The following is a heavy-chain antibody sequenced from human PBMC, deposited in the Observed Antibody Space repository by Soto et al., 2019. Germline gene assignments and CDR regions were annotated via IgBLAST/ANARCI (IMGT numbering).Heavy chain of an antibody. J-gene: IGHJ6*02. CDR2: ISGSDNRV. CDR1: GFTFSTYH. Sequence: TGGSLRLSCAASGFTFSTYHMVWVRQAPGKGLESVASISGSDNRVFYADSVKGRFTVSRDNSKNTLYLQMNSLRVEDSAVYYCAKILSVTTNYWHGMDVWGQGTTVTVSS. V-gene: IGHV3-23*01. D-gene: IGHD4-17*01. CDR3: AKILSVTTNYWHGMDV.